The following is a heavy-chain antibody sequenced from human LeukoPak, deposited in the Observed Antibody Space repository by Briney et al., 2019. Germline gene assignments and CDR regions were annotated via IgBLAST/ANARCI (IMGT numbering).Heavy chain of an antibody. J-gene: IGHJ4*02. CDR3: ASSKGGGNLGY. D-gene: IGHD2-15*01. CDR1: GFTFSSYS. Sequence: GGSLRLSCAASGFTFSSYSMNWVRQAPGKGLEWVSSISSSSSYIYYADSVQGRFTISRDNAKNSLYLQMNSLRAEDTAVYYCASSKGGGNLGYWGQGTLVTVSS. CDR2: ISSSSSYI. V-gene: IGHV3-21*01.